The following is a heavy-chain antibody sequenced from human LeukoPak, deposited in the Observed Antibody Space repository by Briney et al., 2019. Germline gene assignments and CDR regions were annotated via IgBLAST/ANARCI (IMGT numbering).Heavy chain of an antibody. Sequence: ASVKVSCKASGGTFSSYAISWVRQASGQGLEWMGGIIPIFGTANYAQKFQGRVTITADKSTSTAYMELSSLRSEDTAVYYCASNPAAGSGEYFQHWGQGTLVTVSS. V-gene: IGHV1-69*06. CDR2: IIPIFGTA. J-gene: IGHJ1*01. D-gene: IGHD6-13*01. CDR3: ASNPAAGSGEYFQH. CDR1: GGTFSSYA.